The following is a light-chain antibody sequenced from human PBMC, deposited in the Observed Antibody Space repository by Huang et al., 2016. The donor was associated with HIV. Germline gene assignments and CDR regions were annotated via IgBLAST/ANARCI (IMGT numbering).Light chain of an antibody. CDR2: WAS. CDR1: QRVLSSATNKNY. CDR3: QQYYTSPQT. V-gene: IGKV4-1*01. J-gene: IGKJ1*01. Sequence: DIVMTQSPDSLAVSLGEAATLTCRSSQRVLSSATNKNYLAWFQQKSGQSPKLLMFWASTREAGVPDRFSGSGSGTHFTLTINNVKTEDVAIYYCQQYYTSPQTFGPGTRVEI.